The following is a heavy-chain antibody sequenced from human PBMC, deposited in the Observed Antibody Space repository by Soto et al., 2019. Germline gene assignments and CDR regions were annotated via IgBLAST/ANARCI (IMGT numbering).Heavy chain of an antibody. V-gene: IGHV3-48*02. CDR1: GFTFSSYS. Sequence: GGSLRLSCAASGFTFSSYSMNWVRQAPGKGLEWVSYISISSSTIYYADSVKGRFTISXXXAXXSXXLXXNXXRDXDTAVYYCARVWGDFWFGYLRPWGQRT. CDR2: ISISSSTI. D-gene: IGHD3-3*01. J-gene: IGHJ4*03. CDR3: ARVWGDFWFGYLRP.